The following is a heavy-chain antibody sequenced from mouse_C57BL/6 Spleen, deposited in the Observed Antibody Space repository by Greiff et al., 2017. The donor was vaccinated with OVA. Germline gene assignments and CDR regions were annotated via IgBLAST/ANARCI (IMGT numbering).Heavy chain of an antibody. V-gene: IGHV14-2*01. D-gene: IGHD2-5*01. Sequence: VQLQQSGAELVKPGASVKLSCTASGFNIKDYYMHWVKQRTGQCLEWIGRIDPEDGETKYPPKFQGKATITADTSSSTAYLKLSSLTSEDTDVYYCAIYYSNSDWYFGVWGTGTTVTVSS. CDR3: AIYYSNSDWYFGV. CDR2: IDPEDGET. CDR1: GFNIKDYY. J-gene: IGHJ1*03.